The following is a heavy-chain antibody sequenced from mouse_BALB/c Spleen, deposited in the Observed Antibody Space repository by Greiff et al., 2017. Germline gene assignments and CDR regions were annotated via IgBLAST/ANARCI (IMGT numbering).Heavy chain of an antibody. J-gene: IGHJ3*01. CDR3: AIDGYYAWFAY. D-gene: IGHD2-3*01. Sequence: VQLQQSGAELVKPGASVKLSCTASGFNIKDTYMHWVKQRPEQGLEWIGRIDPANGNTKYDPKFQGKATITADTSSNTAYLQLSSLTSEDTAVYYCAIDGYYAWFAYWGQGTLVTVSA. V-gene: IGHV14-3*02. CDR1: GFNIKDTY. CDR2: IDPANGNT.